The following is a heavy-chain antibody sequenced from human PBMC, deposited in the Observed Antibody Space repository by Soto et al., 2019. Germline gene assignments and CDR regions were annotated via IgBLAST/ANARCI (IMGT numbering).Heavy chain of an antibody. CDR1: GFTFSSYW. CDR3: VREAPYDLSGCYQYYYYGLDG. J-gene: IGHJ6*01. Sequence: PAGSLGLSCAASGFTFSSYWMHWVRQVPGKGLVWVSRINADGSGTAYADSVRGRFTISRNNAKSTLYLEMNSRRAEGTAVYYCVREAPYDLSGCYQYYYYGLDGWGQGTTVTVSS. V-gene: IGHV3-74*03. D-gene: IGHD3-22*01. CDR2: INADGSGT.